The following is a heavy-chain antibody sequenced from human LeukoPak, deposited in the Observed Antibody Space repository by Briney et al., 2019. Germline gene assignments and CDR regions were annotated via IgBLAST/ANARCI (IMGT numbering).Heavy chain of an antibody. Sequence: ASVKVSCKPSGYTFSSYAISWLRQAPGQGLEWMGWISTYSGNTNYAQNPQGRISMAIETSTSTAYMELRSLRSDDTAVYYCARGGSRVVTYGNFDYWGQGTLVTVSS. CDR3: ARGGSRVVTYGNFDY. CDR1: GYTFSSYA. V-gene: IGHV1-18*01. D-gene: IGHD2-21*02. CDR2: ISTYSGNT. J-gene: IGHJ4*02.